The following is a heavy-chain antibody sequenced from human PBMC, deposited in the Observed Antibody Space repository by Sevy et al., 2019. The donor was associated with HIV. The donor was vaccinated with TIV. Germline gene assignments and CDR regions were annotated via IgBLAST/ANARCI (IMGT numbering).Heavy chain of an antibody. CDR1: GFTFNVYG. J-gene: IGHJ4*02. D-gene: IGHD6-6*01. V-gene: IGHV3-30*02. Sequence: GGPLKLSCAASGFTFNVYGMHWVRQAPGKGLKWVAFTRNDGSTKYYADSVKGRFTISKDNSKNTQYLQMNSLRVEETAMYYGAKDLTERYSTSSGDFDYWGQGSLVTVSS. CDR2: TRNDGSTK. CDR3: AKDLTERYSTSSGDFDY.